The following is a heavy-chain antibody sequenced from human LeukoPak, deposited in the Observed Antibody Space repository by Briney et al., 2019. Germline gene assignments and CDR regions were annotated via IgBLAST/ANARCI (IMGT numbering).Heavy chain of an antibody. V-gene: IGHV3-23*01. J-gene: IGHJ3*02. D-gene: IGHD3-22*01. CDR3: ARGEYYDSSGLRI. CDR1: GFSFDHHA. CDR2: ISGSGAST. Sequence: GGSLRLSCAASGFSFDHHAMSWVRQAPGKGLEWISSISGSGASTYYADSFKGRFTITRDNSKNTLYLQMGSLRAEDMAVYYCARGEYYDSSGLRIWGQGTMVTVSS.